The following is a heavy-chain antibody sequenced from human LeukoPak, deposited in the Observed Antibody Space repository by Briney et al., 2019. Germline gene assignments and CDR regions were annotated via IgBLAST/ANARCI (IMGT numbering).Heavy chain of an antibody. CDR2: IKQGGSKK. V-gene: IGHV3-7*04. D-gene: IGHD5-24*01. CDR1: GFPFSSYW. J-gene: IGHJ4*02. CDR3: TRVGYIDEGIDY. Sequence: QPGGSLRLSCVASGFPFSSYWMTWVRQAPGKGLEWVANIKQGGSKKSYVDSVKGRFTISRDNAKNSLYLQMNSLRAEDTAIYYCTRVGYIDEGIDYWGQGALVTVSS.